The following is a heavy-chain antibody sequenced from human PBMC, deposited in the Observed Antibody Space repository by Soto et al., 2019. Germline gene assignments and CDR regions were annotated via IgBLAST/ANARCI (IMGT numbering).Heavy chain of an antibody. CDR2: ISYEGSNK. V-gene: IGHV3-30-3*01. Sequence: GGSLRLSCAASGFNFGIYAIHWVRQAPGKGLEWVALISYEGSNKYYADSVKGRFTISRDNSKSTLFLQMDILRLEDTGVYYCARVNPGNNLYYFNGLDVWGQGTSVTVPS. CDR3: ARVNPGNNLYYFNGLDV. J-gene: IGHJ6*02. CDR1: GFNFGIYA. D-gene: IGHD1-1*01.